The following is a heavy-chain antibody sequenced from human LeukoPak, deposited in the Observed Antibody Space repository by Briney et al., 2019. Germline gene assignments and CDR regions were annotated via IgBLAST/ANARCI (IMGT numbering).Heavy chain of an antibody. CDR1: GFTVSSNY. D-gene: IGHD4-17*01. CDR2: ICSGGST. J-gene: IGHJ6*02. CDR3: ARGGGDYGDYVGYYYYYGMDA. V-gene: IGHV3-53*04. Sequence: GGSLRLSCAASGFTVSSNYMSWVRQAPGKGLEWVSVICSGGSTYYADSVKGRFTISRHNSKNTLYLQMNSLRAEDTAVYYCARGGGDYGDYVGYYYYYGMDAWGQGTTVTVSS.